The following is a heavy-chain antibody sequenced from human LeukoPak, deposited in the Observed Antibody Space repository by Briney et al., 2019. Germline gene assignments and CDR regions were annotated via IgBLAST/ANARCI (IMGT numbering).Heavy chain of an antibody. V-gene: IGHV4-59*08. D-gene: IGHD2/OR15-2a*01. CDR2: IFYSGGT. CDR3: ARRNTADASIDF. CDR1: GGSMSGHW. Sequence: SETLSLTCTVSGGSMSGHWWSWIRQSPGKGLEWIGDIFYSGGTNNNSPLKSRLTMSLDTSKNQFSLRLSSVTAADTAMYYCARRNTADASIDFWGQGILVIASS. J-gene: IGHJ4*02.